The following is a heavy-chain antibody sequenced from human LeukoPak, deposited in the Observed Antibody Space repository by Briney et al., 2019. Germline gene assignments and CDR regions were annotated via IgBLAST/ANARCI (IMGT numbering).Heavy chain of an antibody. Sequence: GGSLRLSCAASGITFSSYAMSWVRQAPGKGLEWVSAISGSGGSTYYADSVKGRFTISRDNSKNTLYLQMNSLRAEDTAVYYCAKDITGTTESFDYWGQGTLVTVSS. CDR3: AKDITGTTESFDY. CDR2: ISGSGGST. D-gene: IGHD1-20*01. CDR1: GITFSSYA. V-gene: IGHV3-23*01. J-gene: IGHJ4*02.